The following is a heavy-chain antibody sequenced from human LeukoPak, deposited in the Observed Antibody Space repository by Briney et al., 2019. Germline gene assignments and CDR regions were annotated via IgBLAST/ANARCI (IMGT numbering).Heavy chain of an antibody. CDR2: IYPGDSDT. Sequence: GESLKISCKASGYSFTDHWIGWVRQMPGKGLEWMGIIYPGDSDTRYSPSSQGQVTISADKSISTAYLQWSTLQAPDTAMYYCARGDNSGWYFFDYWGQGTLVTVSS. CDR3: ARGDNSGWYFFDY. J-gene: IGHJ4*02. V-gene: IGHV5-51*01. D-gene: IGHD6-19*01. CDR1: GYSFTDHW.